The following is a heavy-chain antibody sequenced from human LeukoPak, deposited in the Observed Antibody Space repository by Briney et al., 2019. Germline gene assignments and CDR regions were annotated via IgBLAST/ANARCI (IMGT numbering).Heavy chain of an antibody. D-gene: IGHD3-9*01. V-gene: IGHV1-69*04. J-gene: IGHJ6*02. Sequence: SVKVSCKASGGTFSSYAISWVRQAPGQGLEWMGRIIPILGIAIYAQKFQGRVTITADKSTSAAYMELSSLRSEDTAVYYCAREPHDIDYYYGMDVWGQGTTVTVSS. CDR3: AREPHDIDYYYGMDV. CDR2: IIPILGIA. CDR1: GGTFSSYA.